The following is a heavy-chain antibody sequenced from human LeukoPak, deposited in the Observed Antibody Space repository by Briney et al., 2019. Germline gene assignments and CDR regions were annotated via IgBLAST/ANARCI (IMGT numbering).Heavy chain of an antibody. D-gene: IGHD4-17*01. CDR1: GFRFSGYA. Sequence: PGGSLRLSCAASGFRFSGYAMHWVRQAPGKGLEWVAVISYDGSNKHYADSVKGRFTISRDNSKNTLYLQMNSLRVEDTAMYYCARGDSYGVDYWGQGTLVTVSS. CDR3: ARGDSYGVDY. CDR2: ISYDGSNK. J-gene: IGHJ4*02. V-gene: IGHV3-30*04.